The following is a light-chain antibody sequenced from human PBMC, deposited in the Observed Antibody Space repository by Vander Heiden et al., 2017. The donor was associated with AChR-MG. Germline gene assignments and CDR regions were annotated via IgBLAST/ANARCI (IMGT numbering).Light chain of an antibody. CDR3: CSYAGSYTFSWV. CDR1: SSDVGGYNY. Sequence: QSALTQPRSVSGSPGQSVTISCTGTSSDVGGYNYVSWYQQHPGKAPKLMIYEVSKRPSGVPDRFSGSKSGNTASLTISGLQAEDEADYYCCSYAGSYTFSWVFGGGTKLTVL. CDR2: EVS. J-gene: IGLJ3*02. V-gene: IGLV2-11*01.